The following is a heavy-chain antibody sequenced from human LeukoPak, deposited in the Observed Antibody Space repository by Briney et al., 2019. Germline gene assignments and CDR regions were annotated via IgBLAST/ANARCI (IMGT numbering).Heavy chain of an antibody. Sequence: PGGSLRLSCAASGVIFSSCGMHWVRQAPGKGLEWVAFIRYDGSNKYYADSVKGRFTISRDNSKNTLYLQMNSLRAEDTAVYYCAKDYYGSGSYYTGPTDYWGQGTLVTVSS. CDR3: AKDYYGSGSYYTGPTDY. CDR2: IRYDGSNK. CDR1: GVIFSSCG. J-gene: IGHJ4*02. V-gene: IGHV3-30*02. D-gene: IGHD3-10*01.